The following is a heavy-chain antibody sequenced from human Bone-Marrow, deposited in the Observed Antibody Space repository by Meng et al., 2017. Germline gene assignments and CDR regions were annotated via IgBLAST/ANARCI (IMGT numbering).Heavy chain of an antibody. Sequence: GGSLRLSCAASGFAFSSYSMNWVRQAPGKGLEWVSSISSSSSYIYYADSAKGRFTISRDNAKNSLYLQMNRLRAEDTAVYYCARGTYYYDSSGYRREYYFDYWGQGTLVTVSS. CDR2: ISSSSSYI. V-gene: IGHV3-21*01. D-gene: IGHD3-22*01. J-gene: IGHJ4*02. CDR3: ARGTYYYDSSGYRREYYFDY. CDR1: GFAFSSYS.